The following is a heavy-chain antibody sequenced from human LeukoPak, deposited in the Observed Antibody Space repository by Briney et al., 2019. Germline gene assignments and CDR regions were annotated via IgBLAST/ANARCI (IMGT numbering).Heavy chain of an antibody. V-gene: IGHV3-48*03. J-gene: IGHJ6*02. Sequence: PGGSLRLSCAASGFTFSSYEMNWVRQAPGKGLEWVSYISSSGSTIYYADSVKGRFTISRDNAKNSLYLQMNSLRAEDTAVYYCARWAEVGATYYHYGMDVWGQGTTVTVSS. CDR3: ARWAEVGATYYHYGMDV. CDR2: ISSSGSTI. D-gene: IGHD1-26*01. CDR1: GFTFSSYE.